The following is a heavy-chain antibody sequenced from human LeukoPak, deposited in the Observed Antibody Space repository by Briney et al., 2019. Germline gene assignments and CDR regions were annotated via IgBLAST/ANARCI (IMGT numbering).Heavy chain of an antibody. J-gene: IGHJ4*02. CDR1: GFTFSSYD. Sequence: GGSLRLSCAASGFTFSSYDMSWVRQAPGKGLEWVSVISSSGGIIYYADSVRGRFTISRDNSNNTLYLQMNSLRAENTAVYYCAKPYNPGSGSYDYWGQGTLVTVSS. V-gene: IGHV3-23*01. D-gene: IGHD3-10*01. CDR2: ISSSGGII. CDR3: AKPYNPGSGSYDY.